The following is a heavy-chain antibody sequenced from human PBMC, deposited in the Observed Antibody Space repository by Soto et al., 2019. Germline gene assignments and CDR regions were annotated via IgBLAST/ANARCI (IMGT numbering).Heavy chain of an antibody. J-gene: IGHJ6*03. V-gene: IGHV3-15*01. CDR3: TTDRVVVVPAAIPHYYMDV. D-gene: IGHD2-2*01. CDR1: GFTFSNAW. Sequence: GGSLRLSCAASGFTFSNAWMSWVRQAPGKGLEWVGRIKSKTDGGTTDYAAPVKGRFTISRDDSKNTLYLQMNSLKTEDTAVYYCTTDRVVVVPAAIPHYYMDVWGKGTTVTVSS. CDR2: IKSKTDGGTT.